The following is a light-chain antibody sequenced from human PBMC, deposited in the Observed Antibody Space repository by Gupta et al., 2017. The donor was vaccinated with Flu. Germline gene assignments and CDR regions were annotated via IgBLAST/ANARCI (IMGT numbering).Light chain of an antibody. CDR2: CAS. CDR1: KGIRSF. J-gene: IGKJ4*01. CDR3: YQHNSYHQLN. Sequence: FFLSAAVGERRTTTFRGSKGIRSFLLWCQQKTANVPKVLIYCASNCLKGVPSRFCGSGCGKELTITISSMQQEDFAAYYCYQHNSYHQLNFGGGTKVEIK. V-gene: IGKV1-9*01.